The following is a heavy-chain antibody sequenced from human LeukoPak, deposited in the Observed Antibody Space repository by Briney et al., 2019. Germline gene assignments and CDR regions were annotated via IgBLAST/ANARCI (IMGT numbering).Heavy chain of an antibody. D-gene: IGHD5-24*01. J-gene: IGHJ4*02. V-gene: IGHV4-59*01. Sequence: SETLSLTCTVSGGSISSYYWSWIRQPPGKGLEWIGFIYYSGSTNYNPSLKSRATISVDTSKNQFSLKLSSVTAADTAVYYCARELEGPSAFDYWGQGTLVTVSS. CDR1: GGSISSYY. CDR2: IYYSGST. CDR3: ARELEGPSAFDY.